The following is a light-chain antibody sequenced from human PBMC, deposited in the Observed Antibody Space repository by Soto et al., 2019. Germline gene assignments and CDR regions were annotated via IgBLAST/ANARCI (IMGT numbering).Light chain of an antibody. V-gene: IGKV1-33*01. CDR1: QDIRKF. CDR3: QQYDNLPYP. Sequence: DIEMTQSPSSLSASVGDRVTITCHASQDIRKFLNWFQQRPGAAPKLLIYDASNLETGVPSRFSAGGSGTHFTFTISSLQPEDTGKYFCQQYDNLPYPFAQGTKVEI. CDR2: DAS. J-gene: IGKJ2*01.